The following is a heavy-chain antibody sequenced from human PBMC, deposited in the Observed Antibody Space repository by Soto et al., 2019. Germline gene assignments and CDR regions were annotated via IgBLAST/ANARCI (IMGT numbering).Heavy chain of an antibody. CDR2: INPSGGTI. Sequence: EVQLVESGGGLVQPGGSPRLSCAASGFTFRTYSMNWVRQAPGKGLEWLSYINPSGGTIYYAGSVKGRFTISRDNAKNSLCLQMSSLRADDTAVYYCTRELPGYMDVWGKGTTVTVSS. J-gene: IGHJ6*04. CDR3: TRELPGYMDV. CDR1: GFTFRTYS. D-gene: IGHD2-15*01. V-gene: IGHV3-48*01.